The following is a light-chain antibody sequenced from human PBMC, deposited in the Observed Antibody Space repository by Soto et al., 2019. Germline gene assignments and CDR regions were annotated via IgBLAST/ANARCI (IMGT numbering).Light chain of an antibody. CDR2: DAS. J-gene: IGKJ4*01. Sequence: EIVLTQSPATLSLSPGERATLSCRASQSVSSYLAWYQQKPGQAPRLLIYDASNRATGIPAMFTGSGSVTDFTPTIGSLEPEDFGVYYCQQRSNWPPSLSFGGGTKVEI. CDR3: QQRSNWPPSLS. V-gene: IGKV3-11*01. CDR1: QSVSSY.